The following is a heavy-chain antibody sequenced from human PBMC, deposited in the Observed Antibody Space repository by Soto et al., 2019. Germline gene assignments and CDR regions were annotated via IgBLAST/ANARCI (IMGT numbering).Heavy chain of an antibody. CDR3: ARVGSGYDLANYYYYGIDV. CDR1: GYTFTSYH. V-gene: IGHV1-8*01. D-gene: IGHD5-12*01. J-gene: IGHJ6*02. CDR2: MNPNSGNT. Sequence: QVQLMQSGAEVKKPGASVKVSCKASGYTFTSYHVNWVRQATGQGLEWMGWMNPNSGNTGYAQKFQGRVTMTRNTSISTAYMELSSLRSEDTAVYYCARVGSGYDLANYYYYGIDVWGQGTTVTVSS.